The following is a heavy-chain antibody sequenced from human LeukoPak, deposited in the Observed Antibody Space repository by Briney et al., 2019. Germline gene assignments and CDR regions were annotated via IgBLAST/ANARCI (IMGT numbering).Heavy chain of an antibody. J-gene: IGHJ4*02. CDR2: INVNGAAM. Sequence: PGGSLRLSCAASGFSFKGYYFSWIRQAPGKGLEWVSFINVNGAAMYYADSVKGRFTISRDNAKNSVYLEMNTLRAEDTAVYYCARGPRILAAGSYYFDYWGQGSLVTVSS. CDR1: GFSFKGYY. V-gene: IGHV3-11*01. CDR3: ARGPRILAAGSYYFDY. D-gene: IGHD6-13*01.